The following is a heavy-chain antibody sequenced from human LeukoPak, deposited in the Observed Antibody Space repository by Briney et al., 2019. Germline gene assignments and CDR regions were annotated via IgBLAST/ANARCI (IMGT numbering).Heavy chain of an antibody. D-gene: IGHD3-22*01. CDR3: ARGHDSIGYPTDY. CDR1: VYTFNDYY. CDR2: INPNSGGT. Sequence: ASVKVSCKDSVYTFNDYYLHWVRQAPGQGLEWMGWINPNSGGTNYAQKFQGRVTMTRDTSISTAYMELSRLRSDDTAVYYCARGHDSIGYPTDYWGQGTLVTVSS. V-gene: IGHV1-2*02. J-gene: IGHJ4*02.